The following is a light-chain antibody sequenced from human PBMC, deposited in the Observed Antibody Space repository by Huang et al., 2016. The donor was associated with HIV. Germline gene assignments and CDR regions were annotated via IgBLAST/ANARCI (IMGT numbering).Light chain of an antibody. CDR3: QQYGSSSWT. Sequence: IVLTQSLGTVSWSPGERATLSCRASQSVNTYLAWYQQKPGQGPRLVIFGASNRDPGIPDRFSGSGSETDFTLTISRLEPEDFAVYYCQQYGSSSWTFGQGTRVE. J-gene: IGKJ1*01. V-gene: IGKV3-20*01. CDR1: QSVNTY. CDR2: GAS.